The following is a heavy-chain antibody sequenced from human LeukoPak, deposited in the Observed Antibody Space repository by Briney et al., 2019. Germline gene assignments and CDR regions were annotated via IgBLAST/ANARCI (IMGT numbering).Heavy chain of an antibody. CDR1: GFTFSNAW. J-gene: IGHJ3*02. CDR2: IKSKTDGGTT. V-gene: IGHV3-15*01. D-gene: IGHD2-15*01. Sequence: GGSLRLSCAASGFTFSNAWMSWVRQAPGKGLEWVGRIKSKTDGGTTDYAAPVKGRFTISRDDSKNTLHLQMNSLKTEDTAVYYCTTDYVVPAAMYKVVVAATDAFDIWGQGTMVTASS. CDR3: TTDYVVPAAMYKVVVAATDAFDI.